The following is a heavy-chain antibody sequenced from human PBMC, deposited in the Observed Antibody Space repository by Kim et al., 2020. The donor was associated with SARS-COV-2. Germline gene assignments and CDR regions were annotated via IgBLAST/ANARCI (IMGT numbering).Heavy chain of an antibody. CDR2: IHYGGRT. J-gene: IGHJ6*02. D-gene: IGHD3-3*02. Sequence: SETLSLTCTASGGSISDDYWTWIRQPPGKGLEWIGMIHYGGRTDYKPSLKSRVTISLDKSNNQFSLNLSSVTAADSAVYFCARGIFGGGLNYKGMDVWGQGTPVTVSS. CDR1: GGSISDDY. CDR3: ARGIFGGGLNYKGMDV. V-gene: IGHV4-59*01.